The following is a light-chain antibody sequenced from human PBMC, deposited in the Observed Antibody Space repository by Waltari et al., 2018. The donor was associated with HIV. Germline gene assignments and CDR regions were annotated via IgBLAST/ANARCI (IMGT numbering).Light chain of an antibody. Sequence: QSALTQPASVSGSPGQSITISCTGTSSDAGGYNYVAWYQQHLGKAPKLMIYELSNRPSGVSNRFAGSKPGNTASLTISGLQAEDEADYYCSSYTSSSLVFGGGTKLTVL. J-gene: IGLJ2*01. V-gene: IGLV2-14*01. CDR2: ELS. CDR3: SSYTSSSLV. CDR1: SSDAGGYNY.